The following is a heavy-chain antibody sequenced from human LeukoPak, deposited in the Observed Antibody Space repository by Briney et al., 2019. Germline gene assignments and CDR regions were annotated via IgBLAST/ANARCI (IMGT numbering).Heavy chain of an antibody. Sequence: GGSLRLSCAASGFTFSSYGMHWVRQAPGKGLEWVAFIRYDGSNKYYADSVKGRFTISRDNSKNTLYLQMNSLRAEDTAVYYCAKDASTPDYGGNSGGVWGQGTLVTVSS. D-gene: IGHD4-23*01. CDR3: AKDASTPDYGGNSGGV. CDR2: IRYDGSNK. J-gene: IGHJ4*02. V-gene: IGHV3-30*02. CDR1: GFTFSSYG.